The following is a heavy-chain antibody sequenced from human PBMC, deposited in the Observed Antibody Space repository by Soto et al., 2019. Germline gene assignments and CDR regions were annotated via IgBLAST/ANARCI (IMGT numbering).Heavy chain of an antibody. D-gene: IGHD3-10*01. J-gene: IGHJ6*02. CDR1: GGSISSYY. V-gene: IGHV4-59*01. CDR3: ARDLGYYGSGSYYKNYYGMDV. Sequence: SETRSRTCTVSGGSISSYYWSWSRQPPGKGLEWIGYIYYSGSTNYNPSLKSRVTISVDTSKNQFSLKLSSVTAADTAVYYCARDLGYYGSGSYYKNYYGMDVWGQGTTVTVSS. CDR2: IYYSGST.